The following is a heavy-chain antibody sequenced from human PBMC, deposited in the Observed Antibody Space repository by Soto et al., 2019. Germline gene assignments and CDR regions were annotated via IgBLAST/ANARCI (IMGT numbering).Heavy chain of an antibody. D-gene: IGHD5-12*01. CDR2: IYYSGST. CDR1: GGSISSYY. V-gene: IGHV4-59*08. CDR3: ARVSHGYDFPNFDY. Sequence: SETLSLTCTVSGGSISSYYWSWIRQPPGKGLEWIGYIYYSGSTNYNPSLKSRVTISVDTSKNQFSLKLSSVTAADTAVYYCARVSHGYDFPNFDYWGQGTLVTVSS. J-gene: IGHJ4*02.